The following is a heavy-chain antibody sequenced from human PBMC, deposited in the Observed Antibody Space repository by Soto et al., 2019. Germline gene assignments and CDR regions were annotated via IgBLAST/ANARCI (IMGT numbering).Heavy chain of an antibody. CDR1: GGSISSYY. D-gene: IGHD1-7*01. CDR3: ARVERAITGTTDYYYYYMDV. V-gene: IGHV4-59*12. CDR2: IYYSGST. Sequence: SETLSLTCTVSGGSISSYYWSWIRQPPGKGLEWIGYIYYSGSTNYNPSLKSRVTISVDTSKNQFSLKLSSVTAADTAVYYCARVERAITGTTDYYYYYMDVWGKGTTVTVSS. J-gene: IGHJ6*03.